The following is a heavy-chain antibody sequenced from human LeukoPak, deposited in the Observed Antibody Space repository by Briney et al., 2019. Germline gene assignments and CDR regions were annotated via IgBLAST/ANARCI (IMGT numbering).Heavy chain of an antibody. CDR3: ARRKYYGSGSSYNWFDP. CDR1: GGSISSYY. V-gene: IGHV4-59*08. Sequence: SETLSLTCTVSGGSISSYYWSWIRQPPGKGLEWIGYIYYSGSTSYNPSLKSRVTISVDTSKNQFSLKLSSVTAADTTVYYCARRKYYGSGSSYNWFDPWGQGTLVTVSS. D-gene: IGHD3-10*01. CDR2: IYYSGST. J-gene: IGHJ5*02.